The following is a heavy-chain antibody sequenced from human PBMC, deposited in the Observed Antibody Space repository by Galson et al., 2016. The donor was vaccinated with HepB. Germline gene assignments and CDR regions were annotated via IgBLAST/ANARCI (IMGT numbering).Heavy chain of an antibody. CDR1: GGSISSHY. CDR3: ARMRSGGWFDY. D-gene: IGHD6-19*01. CDR2: IYDSETT. Sequence: ETLSLTCTVSGGSISSHYWSWIRQPPGKGLEWIGYIYDSETTNYNPSLRRRVTISADTSKNQFSVKVTSVTAADTAVYYCARMRSGGWFDYWGQGTLVTVSS. V-gene: IGHV4-59*11. J-gene: IGHJ4*02.